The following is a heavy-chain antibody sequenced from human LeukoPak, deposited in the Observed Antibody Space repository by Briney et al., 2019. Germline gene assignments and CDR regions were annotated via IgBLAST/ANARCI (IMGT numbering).Heavy chain of an antibody. Sequence: SQTLSLTCTVSGGSISSGDYYWSWIRQPPGKGLEWIGYIYYSGSTYYNPSLKSRVTISVDTSKNQFSLKLSSVTAADTAVYYCARVLSGWHGDYYYGMDVWGQGTTVTVSS. V-gene: IGHV4-30-4*01. CDR3: ARVLSGWHGDYYYGMDV. CDR1: GGSISSGDYY. D-gene: IGHD6-19*01. J-gene: IGHJ6*02. CDR2: IYYSGST.